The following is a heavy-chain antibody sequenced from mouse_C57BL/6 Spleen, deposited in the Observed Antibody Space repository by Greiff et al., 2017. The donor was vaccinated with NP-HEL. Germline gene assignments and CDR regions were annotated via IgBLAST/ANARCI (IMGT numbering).Heavy chain of an antibody. V-gene: IGHV5-4*01. CDR1: GFTFSSYA. Sequence: EVQGVESGGGLVKPGGSLKLSCAASGFTFSSYAMSWVRQTPEKRLEWVATISDGGSYTYYPDNVKGRFTISRDNAKNNLYLQMSHLKSEDTAMYYCARDVYYDYDGRGFDYWGQGTTLTVSS. CDR2: ISDGGSYT. J-gene: IGHJ2*01. CDR3: ARDVYYDYDGRGFDY. D-gene: IGHD2-4*01.